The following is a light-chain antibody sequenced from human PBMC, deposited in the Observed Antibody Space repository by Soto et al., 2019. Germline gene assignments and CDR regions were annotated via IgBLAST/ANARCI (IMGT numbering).Light chain of an antibody. V-gene: IGKV3-20*01. CDR3: QHYGGSPLFT. CDR2: GSS. J-gene: IGKJ3*01. Sequence: EIVLTQSPGTVSLSPGETVTLSCRASQSVGSNYLAWYQQKPGQAPRLLIYGSSKRATGVSDRFSGSGSGTDFSLTISSLEPEDLAVYYCQHYGGSPLFTFGPGTKVDIK. CDR1: QSVGSNY.